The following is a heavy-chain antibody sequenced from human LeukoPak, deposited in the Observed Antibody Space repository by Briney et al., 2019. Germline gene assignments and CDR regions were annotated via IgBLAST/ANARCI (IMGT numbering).Heavy chain of an antibody. CDR3: ARDILRGYYFDY. D-gene: IGHD4-23*01. J-gene: IGHJ4*02. Sequence: SETLSLTCAVYGGSFSGYYWSWIRQPPGKGLEWIGEINHSGSTNYNPSLESRVTISVDTSKNQFSLKLSSVTAADTAVYYCARDILRGYYFDYWGQGTLVTVSS. CDR2: INHSGST. CDR1: GGSFSGYY. V-gene: IGHV4-34*01.